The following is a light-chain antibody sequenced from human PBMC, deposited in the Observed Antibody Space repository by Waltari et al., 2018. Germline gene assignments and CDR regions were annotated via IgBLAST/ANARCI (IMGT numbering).Light chain of an antibody. CDR3: QAWDSGTYYV. CDR2: QDV. J-gene: IGLJ1*01. V-gene: IGLV3-1*01. CDR1: KLGDKY. Sequence: ELTQPPSLSVSPGQTATITCSGDKLGDKYASWYQQKPGRSPVLVIYQDVKRPSGIPELFSGSTSVDTATLTITETQSLDEADYYCQAWDSGTYYVFGSGTKVTVL.